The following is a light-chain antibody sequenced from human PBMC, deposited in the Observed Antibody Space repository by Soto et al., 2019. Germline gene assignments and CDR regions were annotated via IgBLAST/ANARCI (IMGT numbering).Light chain of an antibody. CDR3: QQYNNWPASLT. V-gene: IGKV3-15*01. CDR2: GAS. CDR1: QSVRSN. Sequence: EIVMTQSPATLSVSPGERATLSCRASQSVRSNLAWYQQKPGQAPRLLIYGASTRATGIPARFSGSGSGTEFTLTISSLQSEDFAVYYCQQYNNWPASLTFGGGPRVEIK. J-gene: IGKJ4*01.